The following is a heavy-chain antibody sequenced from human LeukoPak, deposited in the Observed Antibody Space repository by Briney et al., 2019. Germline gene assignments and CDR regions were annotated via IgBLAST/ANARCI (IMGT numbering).Heavy chain of an antibody. CDR2: VKSKADGETT. Sequence: PGGSLRLSCVASGFTFNNAWMSWVRQAPGKGLEWVGRVKSKADGETTDYVAPVKGRFTISRDDSKNTMYLQMDSLKTEDTAVYYCTTVYRRFCFDSWGQGTLVTVSS. CDR3: TTVYRRFCFDS. CDR1: GFTFNNAW. J-gene: IGHJ4*02. D-gene: IGHD3-3*01. V-gene: IGHV3-15*01.